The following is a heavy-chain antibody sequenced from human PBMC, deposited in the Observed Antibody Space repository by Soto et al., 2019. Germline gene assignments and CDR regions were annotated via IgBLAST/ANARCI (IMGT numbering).Heavy chain of an antibody. Sequence: SETLSLTCTVSGGSISSSSYYWGWIRQPPGKGLEWIGSIYYSGSTYYNPSLKSRVTISVDTSKNQFSLKLSSVTAADTAVYYCARRRGYSYGYNYYYGMDVWRQGTTVTVSS. CDR1: GGSISSSSYY. CDR2: IYYSGST. D-gene: IGHD5-18*01. J-gene: IGHJ6*02. V-gene: IGHV4-39*01. CDR3: ARRRGYSYGYNYYYGMDV.